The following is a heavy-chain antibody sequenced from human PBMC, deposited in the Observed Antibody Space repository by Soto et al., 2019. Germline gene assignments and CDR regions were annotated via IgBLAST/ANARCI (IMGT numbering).Heavy chain of an antibody. J-gene: IGHJ6*02. CDR1: GGSISSGGYY. CDR3: ERITLQPSYGMDL. V-gene: IGHV4-31*03. CDR2: IYYSGST. Sequence: SETLSLTCTVSGGSISSGGYYWSWIRQHPGKGLEWIGYIYYSGSTYYNPSLKSRVTISVDTSKNQFSLKLSSVTAADTAVYYSERITLQPSYGMDLWGQGTTVTVSS. D-gene: IGHD3-16*01.